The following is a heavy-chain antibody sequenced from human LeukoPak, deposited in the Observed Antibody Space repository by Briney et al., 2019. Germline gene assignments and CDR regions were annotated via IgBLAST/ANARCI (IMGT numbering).Heavy chain of an antibody. CDR1: GYSFTTHW. Sequence: GESLKISCKGSGYSFTTHWIGWVRQMPGKGLEWLGIIYPGDSDTTYSPSFQGQVTISADKSISTAYLQWSGLKASDTAMYYCARGYCSSTICYAGFDYWGQGTLVTVSS. CDR2: IYPGDSDT. J-gene: IGHJ4*02. V-gene: IGHV5-51*01. D-gene: IGHD2-2*01. CDR3: ARGYCSSTICYAGFDY.